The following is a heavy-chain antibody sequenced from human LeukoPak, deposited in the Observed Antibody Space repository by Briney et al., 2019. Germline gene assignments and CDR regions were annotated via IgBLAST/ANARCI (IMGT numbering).Heavy chain of an antibody. V-gene: IGHV3-30*04. J-gene: IGHJ4*02. D-gene: IGHD2-2*01. CDR3: ARGGTYQPLLGY. CDR2: ISYDGSNK. Sequence: GGSLRLSCAASGFTFSNYAMHWVRQAPGKGLGWVAVISYDGSNKYYADSVKGRFTISRDNAKNSLYLQMNSLRAEDTAVYYCARGGTYQPLLGYWGQGTLVTVSS. CDR1: GFTFSNYA.